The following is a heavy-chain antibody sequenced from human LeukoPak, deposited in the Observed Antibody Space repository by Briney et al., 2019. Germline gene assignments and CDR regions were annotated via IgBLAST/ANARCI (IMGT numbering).Heavy chain of an antibody. CDR2: IYYSGST. CDR1: GGSISSYY. CDR3: ARVNCSSTSCYRRPGWFDP. V-gene: IGHV4-59*01. D-gene: IGHD2-2*02. Sequence: SETLSLTSTVSGGSISSYYWSWIRQPPGKGLEWIGYIYYSGSTNYNPSLKSRVTISVDTSKNQFSLKLSSVTTADTAVYYCARVNCSSTSCYRRPGWFDPWGQGTLVTVSS. J-gene: IGHJ5*02.